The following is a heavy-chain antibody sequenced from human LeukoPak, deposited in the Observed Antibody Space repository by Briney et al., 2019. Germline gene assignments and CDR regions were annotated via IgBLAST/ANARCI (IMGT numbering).Heavy chain of an antibody. V-gene: IGHV3-33*06. CDR1: GFTFSSYG. D-gene: IGHD1-1*01. Sequence: AGRSLRLSCAASGFTFSSYGMHWVRQAPGKGLEWVAVIWYDGSEIYYADSVKGRFTISRDNSKNTLYLQMNSLRAEDTAVYYCAKALTTGTLSSDCWGQGTLVTVSS. CDR3: AKALTTGTLSSDC. CDR2: IWYDGSEI. J-gene: IGHJ4*02.